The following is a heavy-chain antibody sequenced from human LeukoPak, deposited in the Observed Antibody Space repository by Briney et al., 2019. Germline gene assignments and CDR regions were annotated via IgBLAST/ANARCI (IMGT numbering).Heavy chain of an antibody. CDR1: GGSINSYY. CDR3: ARGLVGATREVYFDY. Sequence: PSETLSLTCTVSGGSINSYYWSWIRQPPGKGLEWIGYIYYSGSTNYNAFLKSRVTMSVDTSKNQFFLKLSSVTAADTAVYYCARGLVGATREVYFDYWGQGALVTVSS. V-gene: IGHV4-59*01. CDR2: IYYSGST. D-gene: IGHD1-26*01. J-gene: IGHJ4*02.